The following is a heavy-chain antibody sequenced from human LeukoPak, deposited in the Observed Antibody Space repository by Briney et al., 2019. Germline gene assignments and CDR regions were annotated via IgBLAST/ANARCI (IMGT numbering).Heavy chain of an antibody. J-gene: IGHJ3*02. CDR2: ISAYNGNT. CDR3: ARDFGDYAPRDAFDI. CDR1: GYTFTSYG. D-gene: IGHD4-17*01. Sequence: ASVKVSCKASGYTFTSYGISWVRQAPGQGLEWMGWISAYNGNTNYAQKLQGRVTMTTDTSTSTAYMEPRSLRSDDTAVYYCARDFGDYAPRDAFDIWGQGTMVTVSS. V-gene: IGHV1-18*01.